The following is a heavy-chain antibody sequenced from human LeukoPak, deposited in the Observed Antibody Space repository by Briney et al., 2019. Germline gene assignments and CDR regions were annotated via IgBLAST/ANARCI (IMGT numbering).Heavy chain of an antibody. CDR1: GYIFTDYY. Sequence: ASVKVSCKASGYIFTDYYMHWVRQAPGQELGWMGRINPNSGGTNYAQKFQGRVTMTRDTSISTAYMELSRLRSDDTAVYYCARWDTAMVRFDYWGQGTLSPSPQ. CDR3: ARWDTAMVRFDY. J-gene: IGHJ4*02. CDR2: INPNSGGT. V-gene: IGHV1-2*06. D-gene: IGHD5-18*01.